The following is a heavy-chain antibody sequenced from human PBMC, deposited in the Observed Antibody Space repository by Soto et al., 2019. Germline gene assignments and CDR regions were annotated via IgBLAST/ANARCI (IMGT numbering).Heavy chain of an antibody. CDR3: ARGFGVATSDY. D-gene: IGHD3-3*01. J-gene: IGHJ4*02. CDR2: IYYTGST. CDR1: GGPISSYY. V-gene: IGHV4-59*01. Sequence: SETLSLTRTVSGGPISSYYWSWIRQPPGKGLEWIGYIYYTGSTNYNPSLKSRVTMSVDTSKNQFSLKLSSVTAADTAVYYCARGFGVATSDYWGQGTLVTVSS.